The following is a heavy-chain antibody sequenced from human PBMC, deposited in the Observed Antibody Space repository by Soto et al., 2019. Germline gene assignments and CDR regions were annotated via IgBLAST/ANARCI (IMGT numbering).Heavy chain of an antibody. Sequence: GGSLRLSCAASGFTFSSYAMSWARQAPGKGLEWVSAISGSGGSTYYADSVKGRFTISRDNSKNTLYLQMNSLRAEDTAVYYCAKDRGSSGYYYSRDAFDIWGKGTMVTVSS. CDR3: AKDRGSSGYYYSRDAFDI. J-gene: IGHJ3*02. V-gene: IGHV3-23*01. CDR1: GFTFSSYA. D-gene: IGHD3-22*01. CDR2: ISGSGGST.